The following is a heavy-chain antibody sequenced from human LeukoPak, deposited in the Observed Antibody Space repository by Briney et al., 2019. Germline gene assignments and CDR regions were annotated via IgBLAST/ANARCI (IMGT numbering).Heavy chain of an antibody. V-gene: IGHV1-2*02. CDR3: ARNRRAYYGSGRHDAFDI. Sequence: ASVKVSCKASGYTFTAYYIHWVRQAPGQRLEWMGWVSPNNGGTNYAQKFQGRVTMTRDTSISTAYMELSRLRSDDTAVYYCARNRRAYYGSGRHDAFDIWGQGTMVTVSS. CDR1: GYTFTAYY. D-gene: IGHD3-10*01. CDR2: VSPNNGGT. J-gene: IGHJ3*02.